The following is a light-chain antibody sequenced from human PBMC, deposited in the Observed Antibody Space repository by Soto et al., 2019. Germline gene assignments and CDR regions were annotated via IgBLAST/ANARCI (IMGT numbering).Light chain of an antibody. CDR3: QQYVIWPPTFT. CDR2: SAS. J-gene: IGKJ2*01. V-gene: IGKV3-15*01. Sequence: EIVMTQSPATLSVSPGERVTLSCRASQSVSSNLAWYQQKPGQAPRLLIYSASTRATGIPARFSGSGSGTEFTLAITSLQSEDFAVYLCQQYVIWPPTFTFGQGTKLEIK. CDR1: QSVSSN.